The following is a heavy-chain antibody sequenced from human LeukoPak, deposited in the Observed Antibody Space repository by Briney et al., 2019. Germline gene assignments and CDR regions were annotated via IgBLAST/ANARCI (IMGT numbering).Heavy chain of an antibody. Sequence: ASVKVSCKVSGYTLTELSMHWVRQAPGKGLEWMGGFDPEDGETIYAQKFQGRVTMTEDTSTDTAYMELSSLRSEDTAVYYCATKGPYGDYQHFRHWGQGTLVTVSS. CDR2: FDPEDGET. CDR1: GYTLTELS. V-gene: IGHV1-24*01. CDR3: ATKGPYGDYQHFRH. J-gene: IGHJ1*01. D-gene: IGHD4-17*01.